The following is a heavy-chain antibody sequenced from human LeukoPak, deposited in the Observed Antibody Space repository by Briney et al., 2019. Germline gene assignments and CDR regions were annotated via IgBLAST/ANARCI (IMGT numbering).Heavy chain of an antibody. V-gene: IGHV3-30*18. CDR3: AKDRGDGYNWASYSGFDS. D-gene: IGHD5-24*01. Sequence: GGSLILSCAASGFTFSSYGMQWVRQAPGKGLEWVAVISYDGSNKWYADSVRGRFTVSRDNSQNTLSLQMNSLRPEDTAVYYCAKDRGDGYNWASYSGFDSWGQGTLVTVSS. CDR1: GFTFSSYG. CDR2: ISYDGSNK. J-gene: IGHJ4*02.